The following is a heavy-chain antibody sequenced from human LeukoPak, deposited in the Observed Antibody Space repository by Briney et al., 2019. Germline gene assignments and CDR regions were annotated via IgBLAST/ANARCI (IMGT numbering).Heavy chain of an antibody. V-gene: IGHV4-34*01. CDR3: ARGRTGYGGTDH. CDR1: GGSFSGYY. CDR2: INHSGST. D-gene: IGHD2-2*01. Sequence: PSETLSLTCAVYGGSFSGYYWSWIRQPPGKGLEWIGEINHSGSTNYNPSLKSRVTISVDTSKNQFSLKLSSVTTADTALYYCARGRTGYGGTDHWGHGTLVTVSS. J-gene: IGHJ5*02.